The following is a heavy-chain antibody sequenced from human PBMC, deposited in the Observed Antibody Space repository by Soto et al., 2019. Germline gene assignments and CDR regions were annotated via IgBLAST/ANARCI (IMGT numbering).Heavy chain of an antibody. D-gene: IGHD2-15*01. V-gene: IGHV4-39*01. Sequence: SDTLSLTCTVSGGSISRSSYSWGWIRQPPGKGLEWIGTIYYSGSTYYNPSLKSRVTISVDTSKNQFSLKLSSVTAADTAVYYCATRQGGSYNWFDPWGQGTLVTVSS. J-gene: IGHJ5*02. CDR2: IYYSGST. CDR3: ATRQGGSYNWFDP. CDR1: GGSISRSSYS.